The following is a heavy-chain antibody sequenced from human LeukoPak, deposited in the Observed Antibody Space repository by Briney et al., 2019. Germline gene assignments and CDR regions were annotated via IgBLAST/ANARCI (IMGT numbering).Heavy chain of an antibody. J-gene: IGHJ6*02. CDR2: ISYDGSNK. CDR3: ARDSSYYYYGMDV. D-gene: IGHD2-2*01. CDR1: GFPFSSYP. Sequence: GGSLRLSWAASGFPFSSYPMHWVRQAPGKGLEWVAVISYDGSNKYYADSVKGRFTISRDNSKNTLYLQMNSLRAEDTAVYYCARDSSYYYYGMDVWGQGTTVTVSS. V-gene: IGHV3-30*01.